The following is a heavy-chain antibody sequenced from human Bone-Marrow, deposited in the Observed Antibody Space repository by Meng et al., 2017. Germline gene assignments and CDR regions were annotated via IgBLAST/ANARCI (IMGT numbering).Heavy chain of an antibody. D-gene: IGHD6-13*01. CDR1: GYNFPDYY. J-gene: IGHJ4*02. Sequence: ASVKVSCKPSGYNFPDYYIHWVRRAPGQGLEGMGRINPKSGDTHYAQKFQARVTMTGDTSISTAYMELSGLRSDDTAMYYCARYRYSSSWYFDSFDYWGQGTLVTVSS. V-gene: IGHV1-2*06. CDR3: ARYRYSSSWYFDSFDY. CDR2: INPKSGDT.